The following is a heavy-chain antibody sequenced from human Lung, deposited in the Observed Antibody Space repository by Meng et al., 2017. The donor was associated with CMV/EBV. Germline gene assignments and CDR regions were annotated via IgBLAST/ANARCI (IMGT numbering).Heavy chain of an antibody. J-gene: IGHJ4*02. V-gene: IGHV3-30*02. Sequence: GGSLRLXXAASGFTFSIYGMHWVRQAPGKGLEWVAFIRYDGNNKYYRDSVKGRFTISRDNSKNTLYLQMNRLRPDDTAVYYCASYTQAWYNSGSWGQGTLV. D-gene: IGHD6-19*01. CDR3: ASYTQAWYNSGS. CDR2: IRYDGNNK. CDR1: GFTFSIYG.